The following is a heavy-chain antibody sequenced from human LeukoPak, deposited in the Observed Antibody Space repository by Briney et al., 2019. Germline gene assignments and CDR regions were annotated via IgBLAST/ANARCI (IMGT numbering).Heavy chain of an antibody. CDR1: GFTFSSYG. CDR2: IRYDGSNK. Sequence: GGSLRLSCAASGFTFSSYGMHWVRQAPGKGLEWVAFIRYDGSNKYYADSVKGRFTISRDNSKNTLYLQMNSLRAEDTAVYYCAKDIGGCSSTSCYRYYFDYWGQGTLVTVSS. D-gene: IGHD2-2*02. CDR3: AKDIGGCSSTSCYRYYFDY. J-gene: IGHJ4*02. V-gene: IGHV3-30*02.